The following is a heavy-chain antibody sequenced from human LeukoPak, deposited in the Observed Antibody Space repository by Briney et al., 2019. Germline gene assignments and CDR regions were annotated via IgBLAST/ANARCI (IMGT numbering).Heavy chain of an antibody. CDR2: ITAGNGNT. CDR1: GYNFRSYG. V-gene: IGHV1-18*01. D-gene: IGHD5-18*01. Sequence: ASVKVSCKASGYNFRSYGIGWVRQAPRQGLEWMGWITAGNGNTNYAQKVQGRVTMTTDTSTSTAYMELRSLRSDDTAVYFCARDLARGYSYGYNTFDIWGRGTMVAVSS. CDR3: ARDLARGYSYGYNTFDI. J-gene: IGHJ3*02.